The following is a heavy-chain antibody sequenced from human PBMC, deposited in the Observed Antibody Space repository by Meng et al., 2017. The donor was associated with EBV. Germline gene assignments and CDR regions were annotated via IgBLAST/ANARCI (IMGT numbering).Heavy chain of an antibody. J-gene: IGHJ4*02. Sequence: VECVQSAAEVNKPGSSVKVSCKTSGGPFRYYAISWVRQAPGQGLEWLGGFLPRLGAPNYAQKFHGRVKITADESTSTHYMDLSSLRSEDTAIYYCASESGRGYTPDYWGQGTLVTVSS. CDR3: ASESGRGYTPDY. CDR2: FLPRLGAP. CDR1: GGPFRYYA. V-gene: IGHV1-69*01. D-gene: IGHD3-10*01.